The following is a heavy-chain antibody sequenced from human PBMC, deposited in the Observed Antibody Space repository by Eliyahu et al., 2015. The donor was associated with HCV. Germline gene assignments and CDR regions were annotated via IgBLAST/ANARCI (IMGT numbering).Heavy chain of an antibody. D-gene: IGHD2-2*01. V-gene: IGHV5-51*06. Sequence: EVQLAQSGAEVKKPGESLKISCRGSGYNFGNYWIAWVRQMPGKGLEWMGIIYPGDSDTRYSPSFQGQVTISVDESINTAYLLWNSLKASDSAMYYCARLSPPNVLPAAKIDYWGQGSLVTVSS. CDR3: ARLSPPNVLPAAKIDY. CDR1: GYNFGNYW. CDR2: IYPGDSDT. J-gene: IGHJ4*02.